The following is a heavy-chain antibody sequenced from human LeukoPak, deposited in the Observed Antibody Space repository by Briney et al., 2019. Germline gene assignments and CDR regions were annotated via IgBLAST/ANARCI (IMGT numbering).Heavy chain of an antibody. CDR3: AKAGHYDFWSGHTPPFDY. Sequence: GGSLRLSCAASGFTFSSYNMNWVRQAPGKGLEWVSSISSSSSYIYYADSVKGRFTISRDNSKNTLYLQMNSLRAEDTAVYYCAKAGHYDFWSGHTPPFDYWGQGTLVTVSS. CDR1: GFTFSSYN. J-gene: IGHJ4*02. CDR2: ISSSSSYI. D-gene: IGHD3-3*01. V-gene: IGHV3-21*04.